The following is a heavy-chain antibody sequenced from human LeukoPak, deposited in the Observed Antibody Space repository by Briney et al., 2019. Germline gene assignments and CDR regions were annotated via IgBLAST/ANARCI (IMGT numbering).Heavy chain of an antibody. CDR3: ARHRIIRDIVTGDYFDY. CDR1: GDSISSGTYY. D-gene: IGHD3-9*01. CDR2: IYYTMST. V-gene: IGHV4-39*01. Sequence: SVTLSLTCAVSGDSISSGTYYWGWIRQPPGKGLEWIGTIYYTMSTYYNPSLKSRVTISVDTSKNQFSLKLRSVTAADTAVYYCARHRIIRDIVTGDYFDYWGQGTLVTVSS. J-gene: IGHJ4*02.